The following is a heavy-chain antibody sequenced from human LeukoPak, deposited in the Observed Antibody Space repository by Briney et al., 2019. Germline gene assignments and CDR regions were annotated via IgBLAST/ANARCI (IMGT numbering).Heavy chain of an antibody. CDR2: ISWNSGSI. CDR1: GFTFDDYA. CDR3: AKVPAAAGQNYFDY. D-gene: IGHD6-13*01. J-gene: IGHJ4*02. V-gene: IGHV3-9*01. Sequence: GGSLRLSCAASGFTFDDYAMHWVRHAPGKGLEWVSGISWNSGSIGYADSVKGRFTISRGNAKNSLYLQMNSLRAEDTALYYCAKVPAAAGQNYFDYWGQGTLVTVSS.